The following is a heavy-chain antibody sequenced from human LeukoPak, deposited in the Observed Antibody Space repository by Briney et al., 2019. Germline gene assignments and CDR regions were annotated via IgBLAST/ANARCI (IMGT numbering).Heavy chain of an antibody. Sequence: GGSLRLSCAASRFTFSTYWMHWVRQAPGKGLVWVSRINSDESSTSYADSVKGRFTISRDNAKNTLYLQVSSLRAEDTAVYYCARDRAYSYGEFDCWGQGTLVTVSS. CDR3: ARDRAYSYGEFDC. CDR2: INSDESST. J-gene: IGHJ4*02. CDR1: RFTFSTYW. D-gene: IGHD5-18*01. V-gene: IGHV3-74*01.